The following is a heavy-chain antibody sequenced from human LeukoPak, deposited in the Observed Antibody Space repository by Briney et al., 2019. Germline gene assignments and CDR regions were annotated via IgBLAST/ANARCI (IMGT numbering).Heavy chain of an antibody. D-gene: IGHD3-10*01. Sequence: PSQTLSLTCTVSGGSISSGGYYWSWLRQPPGKGLEWFGYIYYSGSTYYNPSLKSRVTISVDTSKNQFSLKLSSVTAADTAVYYCARTYGSGSYAFDIWGQGTMVTVSS. CDR2: IYYSGST. J-gene: IGHJ3*02. CDR1: GGSISSGGYY. V-gene: IGHV4-30-4*01. CDR3: ARTYGSGSYAFDI.